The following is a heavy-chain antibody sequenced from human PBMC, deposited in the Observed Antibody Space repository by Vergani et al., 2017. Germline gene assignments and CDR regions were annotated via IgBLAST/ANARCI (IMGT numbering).Heavy chain of an antibody. D-gene: IGHD1-14*01. CDR1: GCTFNQYG. J-gene: IGHJ5*02. Sequence: QVQLVESGGGVVQPGRSLRLSCAASGCTFNQYGMHWVRQAPGKWLEWVAVTWYDGNNKQYADSVKGRFTISRDNSKSTMYLQMNSLRDEDTGVYYCARDLRLLYNRFDPWGQGTLVTVSS. V-gene: IGHV3-33*01. CDR3: ARDLRLLYNRFDP. CDR2: TWYDGNNK.